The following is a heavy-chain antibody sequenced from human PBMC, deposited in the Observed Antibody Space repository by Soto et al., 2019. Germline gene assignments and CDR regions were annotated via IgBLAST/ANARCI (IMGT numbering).Heavy chain of an antibody. CDR3: AKDRMSYNSVWDPFDI. V-gene: IGHV3-23*01. Sequence: EVQLLESGGGLVQPGESLRLSCAASGFTFSTYAMSWVRQAPGKGLDWVAGTGGLETDTSYADSVRGRFTISRNNSRSTLVLQMTSLRADDTAIYYCAKDRMSYNSVWDPFDIWGQGTVVIVSS. J-gene: IGHJ3*02. D-gene: IGHD1-26*01. CDR2: TGGLETDT. CDR1: GFTFSTYA.